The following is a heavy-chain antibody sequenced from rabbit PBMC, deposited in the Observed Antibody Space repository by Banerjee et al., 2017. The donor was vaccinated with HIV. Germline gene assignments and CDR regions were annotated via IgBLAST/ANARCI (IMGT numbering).Heavy chain of an antibody. CDR1: GFSFSNKYV. J-gene: IGHJ4*01. CDR2: IGNGSSGST. CDR3: ARDLAGVIGWNFNL. D-gene: IGHD4-1*01. Sequence: QEQLEESGGDLVKPEGSLTLTCTASGFSFSNKYVMCWVRQAPGKGLEWIACIGNGSSGSTAYASWVNGRFTISKTSSTTVTLQMTSLTAADTATYFCARDLAGVIGWNFNLWGQGTLVTVS. V-gene: IGHV1S45*01.